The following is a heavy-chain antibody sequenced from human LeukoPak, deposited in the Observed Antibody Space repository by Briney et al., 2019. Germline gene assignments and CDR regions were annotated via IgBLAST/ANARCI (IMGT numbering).Heavy chain of an antibody. CDR3: ARVPDGSVNY. Sequence: PGGSLRLSCAASGFTFSSYWMHWVRQAPGKGLVWVSRINSDGSSTVYAGSVKGRFTISRDNAKSTLYLQMNSLRAEDTAVYYCARVPDGSVNYWGQGTLVTVSS. V-gene: IGHV3-74*03. CDR2: INSDGSST. CDR1: GFTFSSYW. D-gene: IGHD3-10*01. J-gene: IGHJ4*02.